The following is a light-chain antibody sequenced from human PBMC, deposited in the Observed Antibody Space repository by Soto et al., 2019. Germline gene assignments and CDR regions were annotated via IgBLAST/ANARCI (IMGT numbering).Light chain of an antibody. CDR3: QQYGSSPQT. V-gene: IGKV1-9*01. CDR2: GAS. J-gene: IGKJ1*01. Sequence: DIQLTQSPSFLSASVGDRVTITCRASQDISNFLAWSQQKPGRAPKLLIYGASTLQTGVPSRFSGSGSGTEFTLTISRLEPEDFAVYYCQQYGSSPQTFGQGTKVDIK. CDR1: QDISNF.